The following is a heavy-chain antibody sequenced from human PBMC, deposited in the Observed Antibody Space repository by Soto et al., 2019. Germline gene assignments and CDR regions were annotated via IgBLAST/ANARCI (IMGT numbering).Heavy chain of an antibody. CDR3: NTDGFSGIVGI. J-gene: IGHJ3*02. D-gene: IGHD1-26*01. CDR1: GFTFTIAW. V-gene: IGHV3-15*01. Sequence: PGGSLRLSCAASGFTFTIAWMTWVRQAPGKGLEWVGRIKSKTSGETTDYAAPVKGRFTISRDDSKNTLFLQMNSLKTEDTGVYYCNTDGFSGIVGIWGQGTMVTVSS. CDR2: IKSKTSGETT.